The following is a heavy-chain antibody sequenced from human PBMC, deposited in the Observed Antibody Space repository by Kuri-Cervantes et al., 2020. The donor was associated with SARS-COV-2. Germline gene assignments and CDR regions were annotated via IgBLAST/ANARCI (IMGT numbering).Heavy chain of an antibody. Sequence: LSLTCATSGFTFNNYAMHWVRQTPGEGLEWVAITSFDGSNKYYADSVKGRFTISRDNSKNTLYLQMNSLRAEDTAVYYCARVPGVDQYYYDSSGYSPPAPGDWYFDLWGRGTLVTVSS. CDR2: TSFDGSNK. D-gene: IGHD3-22*01. J-gene: IGHJ2*01. CDR1: GFTFNNYA. V-gene: IGHV3-30-3*01. CDR3: ARVPGVDQYYYDSSGYSPPAPGDWYFDL.